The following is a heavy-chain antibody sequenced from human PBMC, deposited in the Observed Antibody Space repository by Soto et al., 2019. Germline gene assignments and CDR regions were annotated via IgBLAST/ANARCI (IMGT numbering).Heavy chain of an antibody. CDR1: GYTFTRYA. V-gene: IGHV1-3*01. CDR3: ARVEMVRGVIIPPAGFDP. Sequence: EASVPVSCQASGYTFTRYAMHWVRQAPGQRHEWMGRINDGNGNTKYSQKFQDRVTITRDTSASTAYMELSSLRSKDTAVYYCARVEMVRGVIIPPAGFDPWGQGTLVTVSS. CDR2: INDGNGNT. J-gene: IGHJ5*02. D-gene: IGHD3-10*01.